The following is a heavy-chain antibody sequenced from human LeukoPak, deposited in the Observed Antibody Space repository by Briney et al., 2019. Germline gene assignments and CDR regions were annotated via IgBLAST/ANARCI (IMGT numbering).Heavy chain of an antibody. Sequence: SETLSLTCTVSGGSISSGGYYWSWIRQHPGKGLEWIGYIYYSGSTYYNPSLKSRVTISVDTSKNQFSLKLSSVTAADTAVYYCAREGPVGADYWGQGTLVTVSS. CDR2: IYYSGST. CDR3: AREGPVGADY. J-gene: IGHJ4*02. D-gene: IGHD1-26*01. CDR1: GGSISSGGYY. V-gene: IGHV4-31*03.